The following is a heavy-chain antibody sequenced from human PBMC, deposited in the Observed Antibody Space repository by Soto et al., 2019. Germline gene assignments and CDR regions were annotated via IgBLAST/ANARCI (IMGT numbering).Heavy chain of an antibody. CDR1: GFTFSGSA. CDR2: IRSKANNYAT. D-gene: IGHD2-2*01. J-gene: IGHJ4*02. V-gene: IGHV3-73*02. Sequence: EVQLVESGGDLVQPGGSLKLSCAASGFTFSGSALHWVRQASGKGLEWVGRIRSKANNYATAYAASVKGSFTISRDDSKNMAYLQMNSLRTEDAAVYYCRAYCSSTSCSDEDFDYWGQGTLVTVSS. CDR3: RAYCSSTSCSDEDFDY.